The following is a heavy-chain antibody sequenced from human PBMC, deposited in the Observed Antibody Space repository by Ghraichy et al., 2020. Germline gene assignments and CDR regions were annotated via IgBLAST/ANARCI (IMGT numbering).Heavy chain of an antibody. D-gene: IGHD3-10*01. CDR1: GGSFSGYY. J-gene: IGHJ6*02. CDR2: INHSGST. V-gene: IGHV4-34*01. CDR3: ARDGEENYYYGMDV. Sequence: ESLNISCAVYGGSFSGYYWSWIRQPPGKGLEWIGEINHSGSTNYNPSLKSRVTISVDTSKNQFSLKLSSVTAADTAVYYCARDGEENYYYGMDVWGQGTTVTVSS.